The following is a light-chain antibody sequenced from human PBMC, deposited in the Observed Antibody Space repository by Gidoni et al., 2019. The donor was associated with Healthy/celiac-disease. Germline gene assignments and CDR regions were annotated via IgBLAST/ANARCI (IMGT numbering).Light chain of an antibody. CDR1: QRVSSSY. J-gene: IGKJ1*01. Sequence: EIMLTQSPATLSLSPGERATLTCGASQRVSSSYLAWYQQKPGLAPRLLIYDASSRATGIPDRFSGSGSGTDFTLTISRLEPEDFAVYYCQQYGSSSWTFGQGTKVEIK. CDR3: QQYGSSSWT. CDR2: DAS. V-gene: IGKV3D-20*01.